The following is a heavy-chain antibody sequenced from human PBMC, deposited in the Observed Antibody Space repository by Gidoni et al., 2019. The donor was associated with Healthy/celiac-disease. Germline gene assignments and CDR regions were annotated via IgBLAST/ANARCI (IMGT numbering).Heavy chain of an antibody. J-gene: IGHJ4*02. V-gene: IGHV4-30-2*05. CDR3: ARGTYYDFGSGYYPPSFDY. Sequence: TYYNPSLKSRVTISVDTSKNQFSLKLSSVTAADTAVYYCARGTYYDFGSGYYPPSFDYWGQGTLVTVSS. CDR2: T. D-gene: IGHD3-3*01.